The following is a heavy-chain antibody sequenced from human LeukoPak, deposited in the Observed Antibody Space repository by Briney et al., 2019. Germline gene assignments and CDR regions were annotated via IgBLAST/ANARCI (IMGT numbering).Heavy chain of an antibody. J-gene: IGHJ4*02. V-gene: IGHV5-51*01. CDR1: GYSFTDYL. Sequence: GESLKISCKASGYSFTDYLIAWERQMPGKGLEWMGIIYPGDSNARYSPSFQGQVTVSVDQSISTAYLQWSSLKASDTAIYYCAREKWGNLDYWGQGTLVTVSS. D-gene: IGHD1-26*01. CDR3: AREKWGNLDY. CDR2: IYPGDSNA.